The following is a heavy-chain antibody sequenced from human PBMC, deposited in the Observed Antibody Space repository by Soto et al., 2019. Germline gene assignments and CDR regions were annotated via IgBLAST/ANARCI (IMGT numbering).Heavy chain of an antibody. CDR3: AKGLQGSGITIFGVPYIRVPSDV. D-gene: IGHD3-3*01. V-gene: IGHV3-30*18. CDR1: GFTFSNHV. CDR2: IPDDGINK. J-gene: IGHJ6*02. Sequence: PGGSLRLSCAASGFTFSNHVMHWVRQAPGKGLEWVAVIPDDGINKYYADSVKGRFTISRDNSKNTLYLQMNSLRAEDTAVYYCAKGLQGSGITIFGVPYIRVPSDVWGQGTPVTVSS.